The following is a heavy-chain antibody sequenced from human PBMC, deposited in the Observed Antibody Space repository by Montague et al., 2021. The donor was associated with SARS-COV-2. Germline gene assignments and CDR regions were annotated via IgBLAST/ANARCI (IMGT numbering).Heavy chain of an antibody. CDR2: IYCSGSP. CDR3: ARGVDTGVVTVTEGFDS. J-gene: IGHJ4*02. CDR1: GGSISSGYYY. Sequence: SETLSLTCTVSGGSISSGYYYWSWIRLPARKGLEWIGRIYCSGSPNYNPSLESRVVLSVDTSRNQFSMKMTSVTAADTAMYYCARGVDTGVVTVTEGFDSWGQGTLVIVSS. D-gene: IGHD5-18*01. V-gene: IGHV4-61*10.